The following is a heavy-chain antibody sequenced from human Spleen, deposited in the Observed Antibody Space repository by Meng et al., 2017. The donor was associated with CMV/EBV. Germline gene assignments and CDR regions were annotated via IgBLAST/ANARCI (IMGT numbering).Heavy chain of an antibody. V-gene: IGHV3-30*02. CDR3: ARENDYNNYFDY. CDR2: MWYDGTNK. Sequence: GESLKISCTASGFTFSSYVMHWVRQAPVKGLECVALMWYDGTNKYYADSVKGRFTISRDNSKNTLYLQMNSLKPEDTAVYYCARENDYNNYFDYWGQGTLVTVSS. CDR1: GFTFSSYV. J-gene: IGHJ4*02. D-gene: IGHD5-24*01.